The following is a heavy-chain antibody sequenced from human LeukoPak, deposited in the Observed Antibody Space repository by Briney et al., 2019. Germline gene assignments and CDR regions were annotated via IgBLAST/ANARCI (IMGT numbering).Heavy chain of an antibody. V-gene: IGHV3-15*07. CDR1: GFTFSNAW. J-gene: IGHJ5*02. Sequence: GGSLRLSCATSGFTFSNAWMNWVRQAPGKGLEWVGRIRSNSDGGTIDYAAPVKGRFTLSRDDSKTTLYLQMNSLHTEDTAVYYCATDFYDSTWGQGTLVTDSS. CDR2: IRSNSDGGTI. D-gene: IGHD3-22*01. CDR3: ATDFYDST.